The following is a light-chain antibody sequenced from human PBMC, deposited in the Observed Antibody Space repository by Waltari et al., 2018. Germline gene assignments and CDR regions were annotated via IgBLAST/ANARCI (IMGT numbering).Light chain of an antibody. CDR1: QGISSY. CDR3: QQLSSYPIT. Sequence: DIQLTQSPSFLSASVGDRVTITCRASQGISSYLAWFQQKPGKAPNLLIYGASTLQSGVPSRFGGSGSGTEFTLTISSLQPEDFATYYCQQLSSYPITFGQGTRLEIK. V-gene: IGKV1-9*01. J-gene: IGKJ5*01. CDR2: GAS.